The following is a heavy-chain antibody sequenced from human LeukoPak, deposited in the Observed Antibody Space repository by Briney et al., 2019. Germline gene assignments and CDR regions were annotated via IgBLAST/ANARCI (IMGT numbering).Heavy chain of an antibody. D-gene: IGHD6-13*01. CDR3: AKDTSSSWYAAYFDY. J-gene: IGHJ4*02. CDR2: ISWNSGSI. Sequence: GGSLRLSCAASGFTFDDYAMHWVRQAPGKGLEWVSGISWNSGSIGYADSVKGRFTISRDNAKNSLYLQMNSLRAEDMALYYCAKDTSSSWYAAYFDYWGQGTLATVSS. V-gene: IGHV3-9*03. CDR1: GFTFDDYA.